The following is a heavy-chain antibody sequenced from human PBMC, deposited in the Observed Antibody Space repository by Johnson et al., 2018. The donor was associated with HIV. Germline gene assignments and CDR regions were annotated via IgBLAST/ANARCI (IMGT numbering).Heavy chain of an antibody. D-gene: IGHD1-1*01. J-gene: IGHJ3*02. CDR3: ARFSPGERDDAFDI. CDR2: MSSDGSNK. V-gene: IGHV3-30*04. CDR1: GFTFSNYA. Sequence: QMQLVESGGGLVKPGGSLRLSCAASGFTFSNYAVHWVRQAPGKGLEWVAVMSSDGSNKFYADSVKGRFTISRDNSKNTLYLQMNSLRAEDTAVYYCARFSPGERDDAFDIWCQGTMVTVSS.